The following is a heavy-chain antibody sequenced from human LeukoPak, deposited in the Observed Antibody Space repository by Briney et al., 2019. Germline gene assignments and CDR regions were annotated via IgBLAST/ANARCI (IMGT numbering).Heavy chain of an antibody. CDR1: GGTFSSYA. D-gene: IGHD1-26*01. Sequence: SVKVSCKASGGTFSSYAISWVRQAPGQGLEWMGGIIPIFGTANYAQKFRGRVTITTDESTSTAYMELSSLRSDDTAVYYCARYSDSIVGAHQSDYWGQGTLVTVSS. CDR3: ARYSDSIVGAHQSDY. CDR2: IIPIFGTA. J-gene: IGHJ4*02. V-gene: IGHV1-69*05.